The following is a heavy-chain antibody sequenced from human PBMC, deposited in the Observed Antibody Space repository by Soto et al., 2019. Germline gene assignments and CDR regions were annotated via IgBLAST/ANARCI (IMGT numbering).Heavy chain of an antibody. J-gene: IGHJ6*02. Sequence: QVQLVQSGAEVKKPGASVKVSCKASGYTFTSYGISWVRQAPGQGLEWMGWISAYNGNTNYAQKLQGRVTMTTDTSTSKAFMGLRSLRFDGTAVYFCARDSEYYYDSRGFFSVGGYGMDVWGQGTTVPVSS. V-gene: IGHV1-18*04. CDR2: ISAYNGNT. D-gene: IGHD3-22*01. CDR1: GYTFTSYG. CDR3: ARDSEYYYDSRGFFSVGGYGMDV.